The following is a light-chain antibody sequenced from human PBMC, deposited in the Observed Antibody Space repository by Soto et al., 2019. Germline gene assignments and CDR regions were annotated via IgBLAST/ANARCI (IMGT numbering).Light chain of an antibody. V-gene: IGKV1-27*01. Sequence: DMQMTQSPSSLSASVGDRVTITCRASQGLDNYLAWYQQKPGKAPKLLIYSGSTLQSGVPSRFIGRGFGTEFTLTINALQPEDVATYYYQKYNGPPLTLGGGTKVDIK. CDR2: SGS. CDR3: QKYNGPPLT. J-gene: IGKJ4*01. CDR1: QGLDNY.